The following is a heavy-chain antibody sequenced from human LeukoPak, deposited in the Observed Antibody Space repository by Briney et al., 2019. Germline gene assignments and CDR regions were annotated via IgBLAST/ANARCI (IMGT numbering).Heavy chain of an antibody. J-gene: IGHJ4*02. CDR1: GYTFTGYY. CDR3: AREVRAPGSLLW. V-gene: IGHV1-18*04. D-gene: IGHD2-15*01. CDR2: ISAYNGNT. Sequence: ASVKVSCKASGYTFTGYYMHWVRLAPGQGLEWMGWISAYNGNTNYAPSLQGRVTMTSDTSTSTAYMELTSLRSDDTAIYYCAREVRAPGSLLWWGQGTLVTVSS.